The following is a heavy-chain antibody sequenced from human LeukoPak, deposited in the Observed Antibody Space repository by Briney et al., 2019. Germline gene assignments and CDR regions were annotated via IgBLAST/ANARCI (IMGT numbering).Heavy chain of an antibody. CDR1: GDSVSSNSAA. CDR3: ARDAHGYNPTNFDY. V-gene: IGHV6-1*01. J-gene: IGHJ4*02. CDR2: TYYRSKWYN. Sequence: SQTLSLTCAISGDSVSSNSAAWNWIRQSPSRGLEWLGRTYYRSKWYNDYAVSVKSRITINPDTSKNQFSLKLSSVTAADTAVYYCARDAHGYNPTNFDYWGQGTLVTVSS. D-gene: IGHD5-24*01.